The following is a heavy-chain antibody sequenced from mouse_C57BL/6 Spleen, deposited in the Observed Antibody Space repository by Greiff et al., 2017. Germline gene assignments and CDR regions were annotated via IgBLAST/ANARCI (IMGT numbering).Heavy chain of an antibody. J-gene: IGHJ3*01. Sequence: EVQLQQSGPELVKPGASVKISCKASGYTFTDYYMNWVKQSHGKSLEWIGDINPNNGGTSYNQKFKGKATLTVDKSSSTAYMELRSLTSEDSAVYYCARIDDVFAYWGQGTLVTVSA. CDR2: INPNNGGT. CDR1: GYTFTDYY. CDR3: ARIDDVFAY. V-gene: IGHV1-26*01. D-gene: IGHD2-3*01.